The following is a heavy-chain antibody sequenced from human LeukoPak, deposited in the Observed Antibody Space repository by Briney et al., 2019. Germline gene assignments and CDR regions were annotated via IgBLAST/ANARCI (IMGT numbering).Heavy chain of an antibody. V-gene: IGHV4-31*03. J-gene: IGHJ2*01. Sequence: SETLSLTCTVSGGSISSGGYYWSWIRQHPGEGLEWIGYIYYSGSTYYNPSLKSRVTISVDTSKNQFSMKLSSVTAADTAVYYCARGGSGSWYFDLWGRGTLVTVSS. CDR3: ARGGSGSWYFDL. D-gene: IGHD6-25*01. CDR2: IYYSGST. CDR1: GGSISSGGYY.